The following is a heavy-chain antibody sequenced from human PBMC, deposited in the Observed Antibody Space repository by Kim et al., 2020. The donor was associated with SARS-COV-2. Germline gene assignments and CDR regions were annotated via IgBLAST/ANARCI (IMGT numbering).Heavy chain of an antibody. CDR2: IYPRDSAT. J-gene: IGHJ4*02. CDR3: ARRELYSAAWYRADF. D-gene: IGHD1-26*01. Sequence: GESLKISCQASGYSFTDYWIGWVRQMPGRGLEWMAIIYPRDSATRHSPSFQGHFSISADKSLSTAYLEWVFLKPSDTAVYYCARRELYSAAWYRADFWGPGPLVTVPS. V-gene: IGHV5-51*01. CDR1: GYSFTDYW.